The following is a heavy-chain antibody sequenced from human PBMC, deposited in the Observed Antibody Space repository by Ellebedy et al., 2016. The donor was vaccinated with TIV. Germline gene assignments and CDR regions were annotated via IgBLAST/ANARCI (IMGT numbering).Heavy chain of an antibody. Sequence: MPLETLSLTCTVSGGSITSNSYYWGWIRQPPGKGLEWIGSIYYSGSTYYNPSLKSRVTISVDTSKNQFSLNLCSVTAADTAVYYCARDPALPRGRFDPWGQGTLVTVSS. CDR1: GGSITSNSYY. CDR2: IYYSGST. CDR3: ARDPALPRGRFDP. V-gene: IGHV4-39*07. J-gene: IGHJ5*02.